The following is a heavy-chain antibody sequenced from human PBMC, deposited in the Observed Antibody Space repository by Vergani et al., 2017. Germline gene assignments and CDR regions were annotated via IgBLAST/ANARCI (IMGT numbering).Heavy chain of an antibody. CDR1: GGSISSAGYY. J-gene: IGHJ6*03. D-gene: IGHD3-16*02. CDR3: VRASLRALVGYYYYMDV. Sequence: QVQLQESGPGLVKPSQTLFLTCTVSGGSISSAGYYWSWIRQPPEKGLEWIGYIYYSGSTYYNPSLKSRFSISVDTSKNQFSLKLSSVTAADTAVYYCVRASLRALVGYYYYMDVWGKGKTVVVSS. CDR2: IYYSGST. V-gene: IGHV4-31*03.